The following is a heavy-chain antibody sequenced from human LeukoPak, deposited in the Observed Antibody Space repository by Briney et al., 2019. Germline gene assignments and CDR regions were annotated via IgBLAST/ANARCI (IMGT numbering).Heavy chain of an antibody. D-gene: IGHD2-15*01. J-gene: IGHJ4*02. V-gene: IGHV5-51*01. CDR2: IYPGDSDT. CDR1: GYIFTIYW. CDR3: ARQVVVAADVDY. Sequence: GESLKISCKGSGYIFTIYWIGWVRQMPGKGLEWMGIIYPGDSDTRYSPSFQGQVTISADKSISTAYMQWSSLKASDTAIYYCARQVVVAADVDYWGQGTLVTVSS.